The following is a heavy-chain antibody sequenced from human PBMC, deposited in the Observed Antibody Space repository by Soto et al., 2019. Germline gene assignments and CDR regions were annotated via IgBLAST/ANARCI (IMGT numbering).Heavy chain of an antibody. CDR1: GGTFSSYA. J-gene: IGHJ4*02. D-gene: IGHD1-26*01. CDR2: IIPIFGTA. Sequence: GASVKVSCKASGGTFSSYAISWVRQAPGQGLEWMGGIIPIFGTAKYSQKFQGRVTITADESTSTAYMELSSLRSEDTAVYYCAREGSSSFYFDYWGQGTLVTVSS. V-gene: IGHV1-69*13. CDR3: AREGSSSFYFDY.